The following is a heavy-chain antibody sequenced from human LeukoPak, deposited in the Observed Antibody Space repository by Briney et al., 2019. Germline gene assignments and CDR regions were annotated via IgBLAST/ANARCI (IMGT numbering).Heavy chain of an antibody. CDR1: GFTFSDYY. D-gene: IGHD3-10*01. Sequence: GGSLRLSCAASGFTFSDYYMSWIRQAPGKGLEWVSYISSSGSTIYYADSVKGRFTISRDNSKNTLYLQMNSLRAEDTAVYYCASQGGLLWFGELSGGMDVWGQGTTVTVSS. CDR3: ASQGGLLWFGELSGGMDV. CDR2: ISSSGSTI. J-gene: IGHJ6*02. V-gene: IGHV3-11*04.